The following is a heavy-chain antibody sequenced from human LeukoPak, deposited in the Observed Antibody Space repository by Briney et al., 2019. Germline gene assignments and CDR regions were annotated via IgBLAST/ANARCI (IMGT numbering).Heavy chain of an antibody. J-gene: IGHJ6*02. Sequence: GGSLRLSCAASGFTVSSNYMSWVRQAPGKGLEWVSVIYSGGSTYSADSVKGRFTISRDNSKNTLYLQMNSLRAEDTAVYYCARGVSGWYYDYGMDVWGQGTTVTVSS. CDR3: ARGVSGWYYDYGMDV. CDR1: GFTVSSNY. CDR2: IYSGGST. V-gene: IGHV3-66*01. D-gene: IGHD6-19*01.